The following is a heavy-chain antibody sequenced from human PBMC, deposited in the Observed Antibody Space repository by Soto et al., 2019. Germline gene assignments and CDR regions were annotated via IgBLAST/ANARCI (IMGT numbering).Heavy chain of an antibody. D-gene: IGHD6-19*01. J-gene: IGHJ6*02. CDR2: IYPGDSDT. CDR1: GYSFTSYW. CDR3: ARHSPVSGYSSGFFMTYTYYYYVMDV. Sequence: GESLKISCKGSGYSFTSYWIGWVRQMPGKGLEWMGIIYPGDSDTRYSPSFQGQVTISADKSISTAYLQWSSLKASDTAMYYCARHSPVSGYSSGFFMTYTYYYYVMDVWGQGTTVTVSS. V-gene: IGHV5-51*01.